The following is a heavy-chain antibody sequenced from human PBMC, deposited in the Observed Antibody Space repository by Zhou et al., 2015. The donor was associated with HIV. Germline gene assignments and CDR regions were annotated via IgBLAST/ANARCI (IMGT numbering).Heavy chain of an antibody. V-gene: IGHV1-69*01. CDR2: IIPVFGSA. J-gene: IGHJ4*02. CDR1: GGKFSSYQ. D-gene: IGHD3-22*01. CDR3: ARSAVHYYDSRGYYPIDY. Sequence: VQLVQSGAEVKKPGSLVRVSCKASGGKFSSYQITWVRQAPGQGLEWMGGIIPVFGSAKYAQKFRDRITITADERTTTVYMQLTRLTSADTAVYYCARSAVHYYDSRGYYPIDYWAREPWSPSPQ.